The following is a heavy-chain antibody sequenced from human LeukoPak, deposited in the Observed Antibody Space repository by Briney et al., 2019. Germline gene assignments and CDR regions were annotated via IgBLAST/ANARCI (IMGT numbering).Heavy chain of an antibody. CDR2: ISGSDGTT. CDR1: GFTFSSYA. D-gene: IGHD2-21*02. J-gene: IGHJ4*02. Sequence: GGSLRLSCAASGFTFSSYAMNWVRQAPGKGLEWVSAISGSDGTTYYADSVRGRFTISRDNSKNTLYLQINSLRAEDTAVYYCAKGLVVVTAIRTPYYFDYWGQGTLVIVSS. V-gene: IGHV3-23*01. CDR3: AKGLVVVTAIRTPYYFDY.